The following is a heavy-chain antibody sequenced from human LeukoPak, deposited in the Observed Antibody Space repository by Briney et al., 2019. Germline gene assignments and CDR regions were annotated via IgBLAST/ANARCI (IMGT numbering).Heavy chain of an antibody. CDR2: ISYDGSNK. Sequence: GGSLRLSCAASGFTFSRYSMNWVRQAPGKGLEWVAVISYDGSNKYYADSVKGRFTISRDNSKNTLYLQMNSLRAEDTAVYYCAKDDDWGRYKHWGQGTLVTVSS. D-gene: IGHD3-16*01. CDR3: AKDDDWGRYKH. V-gene: IGHV3-30*18. J-gene: IGHJ1*01. CDR1: GFTFSRYS.